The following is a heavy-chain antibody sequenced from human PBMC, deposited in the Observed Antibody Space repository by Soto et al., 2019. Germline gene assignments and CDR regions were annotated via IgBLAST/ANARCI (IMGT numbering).Heavy chain of an antibody. CDR3: ARDSTTSGSYGYYFDY. CDR2: IYDSGST. J-gene: IGHJ4*02. D-gene: IGHD3-10*01. CDR1: GGSVSSGSHY. V-gene: IGHV4-61*01. Sequence: SETLSLTCTVSGGSVSSGSHYWSWIRQPPGSGLEWIGYIYDSGSTNYNPSLKSRVIISVDTSKNQLSLRLISVTAADTAVYYCARDSTTSGSYGYYFDYWGQGTLVTVSS.